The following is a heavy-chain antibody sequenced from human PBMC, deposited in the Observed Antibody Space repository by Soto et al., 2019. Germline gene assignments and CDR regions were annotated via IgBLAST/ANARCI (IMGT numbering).Heavy chain of an antibody. Sequence: SETLSLTCTVSGVSVSSGSYYWSWIRQPPEKGLEWIGYIYYRGSTHYNPSLESRVAISLDTSKSQFSLKLSSVTAADTAVYFCARDRRTGTTHFYYGMDVWGQGTTVTVSS. V-gene: IGHV4-61*01. CDR1: GVSVSSGSYY. D-gene: IGHD1-7*01. J-gene: IGHJ6*02. CDR3: ARDRRTGTTHFYYGMDV. CDR2: IYYRGST.